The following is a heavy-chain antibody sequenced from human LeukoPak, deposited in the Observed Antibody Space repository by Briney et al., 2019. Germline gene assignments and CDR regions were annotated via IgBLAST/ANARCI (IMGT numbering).Heavy chain of an antibody. V-gene: IGHV4-59*01. CDR2: IYYSGST. J-gene: IGHJ4*02. Sequence: SETLSLTCTVSGGSISSYYWSWIRQPPGKGLEWIGYIYYSGSTNYNPSLKSRVTISVDTSKNQFSLKLSSVTAADTAVYYCARGSMADILGATTFDYWGQGTLVTVSS. CDR1: GGSISSYY. CDR3: ARGSMADILGATTFDY. D-gene: IGHD1-26*01.